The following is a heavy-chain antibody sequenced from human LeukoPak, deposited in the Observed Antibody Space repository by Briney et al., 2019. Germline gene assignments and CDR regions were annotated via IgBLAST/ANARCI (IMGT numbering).Heavy chain of an antibody. CDR3: ARLWFGELFFDY. CDR1: GYTFTSYG. Sequence: ASVKVSCKASGYTFTSYGISWVRQAPGQGLEWMGWISAYNGNTDYAQELQGRVTMTTDTSTSTAYMELRSLRSDDTAVYYCARLWFGELFFDYWGQGTLVTVSS. D-gene: IGHD3-10*01. J-gene: IGHJ4*02. CDR2: ISAYNGNT. V-gene: IGHV1-18*01.